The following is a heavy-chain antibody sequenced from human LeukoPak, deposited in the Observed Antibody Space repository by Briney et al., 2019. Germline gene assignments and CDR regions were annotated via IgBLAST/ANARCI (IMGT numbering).Heavy chain of an antibody. CDR1: GGSISSHY. CDR2: MYYSGST. CDR3: ARSRDGYNSLNWFDP. J-gene: IGHJ5*02. Sequence: PSETLSLTCTVSGGSISSHYWSWIRQPPGKGLEWIGYMYYSGSTNYNPSLKSRVTISVDTSKNQFSLKLSSVTAADTAVYYCARSRDGYNSLNWFDPWGQGTLVTVSS. V-gene: IGHV4-59*11. D-gene: IGHD5-24*01.